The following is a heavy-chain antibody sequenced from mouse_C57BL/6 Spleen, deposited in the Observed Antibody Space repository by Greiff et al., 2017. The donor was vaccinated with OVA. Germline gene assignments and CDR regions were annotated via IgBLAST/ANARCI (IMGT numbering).Heavy chain of an antibody. J-gene: IGHJ2*01. V-gene: IGHV1-82*01. CDR3: ARQALGLRDY. D-gene: IGHD3-1*01. Sequence: QVQLQQSGPELVKPGASVKISCKASGYAFSSSWMNWVKQRPGQGLEWIGRIYPGDGDTNYNGKFKGKATLTADKSSSPASMQLSSLTSEDSAVYFGARQALGLRDYWGQGTTLTVSS. CDR1: GYAFSSSW. CDR2: IYPGDGDT.